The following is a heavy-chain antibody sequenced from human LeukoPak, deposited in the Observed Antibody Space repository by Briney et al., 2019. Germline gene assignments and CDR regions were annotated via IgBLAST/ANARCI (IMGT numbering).Heavy chain of an antibody. Sequence: PGGSLRLSCEVSGFTFRDYAMHWVRQAPGKGLEWVAVIYFDGSEAYYADSVKGRFTISRDNAKNSLYLQMNSLRVEDTAVYYCARDGVPGGRDVWGQGTTVTVS. CDR2: IYFDGSEA. CDR1: GFTFRDYA. D-gene: IGHD3-16*01. CDR3: ARDGVPGGRDV. J-gene: IGHJ6*02. V-gene: IGHV3-33*01.